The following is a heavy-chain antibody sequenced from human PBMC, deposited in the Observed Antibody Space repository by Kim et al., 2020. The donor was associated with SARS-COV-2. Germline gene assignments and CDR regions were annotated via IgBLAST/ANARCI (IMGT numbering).Heavy chain of an antibody. CDR1: GFTFSNAW. J-gene: IGHJ6*02. CDR3: TTVEYSRFGELLYGYYYYYGMDV. D-gene: IGHD3-10*01. CDR2: IKSNTDGGTT. V-gene: IGHV3-15*01. Sequence: GGSLRLSCAASGFTFSNAWMSWVRQAPGKGLEWVGRIKSNTDGGTTDYAAPVKGRFTISSDDSKNTLYLQMNSLKTEDTAVYYCTTVEYSRFGELLYGYYYYYGMDVWGQGTTVTVAS.